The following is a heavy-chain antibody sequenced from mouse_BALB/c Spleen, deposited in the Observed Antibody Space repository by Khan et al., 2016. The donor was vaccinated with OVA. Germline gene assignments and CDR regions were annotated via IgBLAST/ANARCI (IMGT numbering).Heavy chain of an antibody. V-gene: IGHV14-3*02. J-gene: IGHJ3*01. CDR1: GFNIKDTY. CDR2: IDPANGNT. D-gene: IGHD2-1*01. CDR3: ATLYGNPFAY. Sequence: EVQLQESGAELVKPGASVKLSCTASGFNIKDTYMHWVKQRPEQGLEWIGRIDPANGNTKYDPKFQDKATITADTSSNTAYLQLSSLTSEDTAVYYYATLYGNPFAYWGQGTLVSVSA.